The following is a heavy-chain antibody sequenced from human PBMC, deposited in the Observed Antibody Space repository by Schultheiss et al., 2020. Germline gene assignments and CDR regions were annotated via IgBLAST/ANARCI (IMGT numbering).Heavy chain of an antibody. CDR1: GGSISSGSYY. CDR3: ARGRIKSARPRRTTWFDP. D-gene: IGHD1/OR15-1a*01. J-gene: IGHJ5*02. Sequence: LRLSCTVSGGSISSGSYYWSWIRQPAGKGLEWIGRIYTSGSTNYNPSLKSRVTISVDTSKNQFSLKLSSVTAADTAVYYCARGRIKSARPRRTTWFDPWGQGTLVTGSS. CDR2: IYTSGST. V-gene: IGHV4-61*02.